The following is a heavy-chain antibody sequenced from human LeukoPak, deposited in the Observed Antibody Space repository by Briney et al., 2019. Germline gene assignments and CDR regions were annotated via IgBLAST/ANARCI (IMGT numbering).Heavy chain of an antibody. CDR1: GYTFISYY. J-gene: IGHJ3*02. CDR2: INSSGGGT. V-gene: IGHV1-46*01. D-gene: IGHD6-19*01. Sequence: ASVKVSCKASGYTFISYYIHWVRQAPGQGLEWMGLINSSGGGTTYAQKFQGRLTMTRDISTSTVYMELSSLRSDDTAVYYCARGLQENLAWLQAFSAFDIWGQGTMVTVSS. CDR3: ARGLQENLAWLQAFSAFDI.